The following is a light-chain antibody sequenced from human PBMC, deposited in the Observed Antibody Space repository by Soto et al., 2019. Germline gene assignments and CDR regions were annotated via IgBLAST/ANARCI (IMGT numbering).Light chain of an antibody. CDR2: AAS. CDR3: QQSYSTTCT. V-gene: IGKV1-39*01. Sequence: IQMTQSPSSLSASVVDRFTITCLASQVISTYLNLYQQKPGKAPKLLIYAASSLQSGVPSRFSGSGSETDFTLTISSLQPEDFATYSCQQSYSTTCTFGQGTKVDIK. J-gene: IGKJ1*01. CDR1: QVISTY.